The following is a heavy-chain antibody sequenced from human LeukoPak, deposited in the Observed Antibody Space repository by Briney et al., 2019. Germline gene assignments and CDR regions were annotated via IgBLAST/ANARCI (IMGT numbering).Heavy chain of an antibody. CDR1: GFTFSSYA. Sequence: RGGCLRLSCAASGFTFSSYAISRVRQAPGKGLEWVSAIIGRGGSTYYADSVKGRFTISRDNPKNTLYLQMNSLRAEDTAVYYCAKVAAAGRNYFDYRGQGPRHPVSS. CDR3: AKVAAAGRNYFDY. D-gene: IGHD6-13*01. CDR2: IIGRGGST. V-gene: IGHV3-23*01. J-gene: IGHJ4*02.